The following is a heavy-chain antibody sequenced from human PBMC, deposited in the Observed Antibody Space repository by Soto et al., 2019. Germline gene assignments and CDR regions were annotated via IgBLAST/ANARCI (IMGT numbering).Heavy chain of an antibody. CDR1: GYTFTSYY. J-gene: IGHJ4*02. D-gene: IGHD6-19*01. V-gene: IGHV1-46*01. CDR2: INPSGGST. Sequence: ASVKVSCKASGYTFTSYYMHWVRQAPGQGLEWMGIINPSGGSTSYAQKFQGRVTMTRDTSTSTVYMELSSLRSEDTAVYYCAREGRSSYSSGWNYFEYWGQGTLGTVCS. CDR3: AREGRSSYSSGWNYFEY.